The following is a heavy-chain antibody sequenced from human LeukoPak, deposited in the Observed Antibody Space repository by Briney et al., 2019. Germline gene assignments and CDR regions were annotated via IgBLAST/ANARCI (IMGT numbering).Heavy chain of an antibody. CDR1: GDSVSSNSAA. Sequence: SQTLSLTCAISGDSVSSNSAAWNWIRQSPSRGLEWLGRTYYRSKWYNDYAVSVKSRITINPDTSKSQFSLQLNSVTPEDTAVYYCARGAGIAAAGGLFDYWGQGTLVTVSS. J-gene: IGHJ4*02. D-gene: IGHD6-13*01. V-gene: IGHV6-1*01. CDR2: TYYRSKWYN. CDR3: ARGAGIAAAGGLFDY.